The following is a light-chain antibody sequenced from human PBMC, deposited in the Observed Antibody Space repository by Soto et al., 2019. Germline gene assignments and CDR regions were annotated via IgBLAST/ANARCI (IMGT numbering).Light chain of an antibody. V-gene: IGKV3-11*01. CDR1: QSVSSY. J-gene: IGKJ1*01. Sequence: EIVLTQSPATLSLSPGQRTTLSWRASQSVSSYLAWYQQKPGQAPRLLIYDASNRATGIPARFSGSGSGTDFTLTLSSLEPKDLAFYYCQQGGTFGQGTKVEIK. CDR3: QQGGT. CDR2: DAS.